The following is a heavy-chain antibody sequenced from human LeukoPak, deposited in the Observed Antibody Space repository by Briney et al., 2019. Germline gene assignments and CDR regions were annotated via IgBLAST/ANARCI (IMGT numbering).Heavy chain of an antibody. Sequence: GGSLRLSCAASGFTFSSYAMSWVRRAPGKGLEWVSAISGSGGSTYYADSVKGRFIISRDNSKNTLYLQMNSLRAEDTAVYYCAKQDYDFWSGLTFDYWGQGTLVTVSS. V-gene: IGHV3-23*01. D-gene: IGHD3-3*01. CDR1: GFTFSSYA. CDR2: ISGSGGST. J-gene: IGHJ4*02. CDR3: AKQDYDFWSGLTFDY.